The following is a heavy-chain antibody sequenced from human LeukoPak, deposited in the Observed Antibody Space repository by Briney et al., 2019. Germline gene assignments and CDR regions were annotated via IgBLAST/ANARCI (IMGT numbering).Heavy chain of an antibody. Sequence: GGSLRLSCAASGFTFDDYAMHWVRHAPGKGLEWVSGISWNSGSIGYADSVKGRFTISRDNAKNSLYLQMNSLRAEDTALYYCAGSLVKRFVGNGMDVWGQGTTVTVSS. J-gene: IGHJ6*02. V-gene: IGHV3-9*01. CDR1: GFTFDDYA. CDR2: ISWNSGSI. CDR3: AGSLVKRFVGNGMDV. D-gene: IGHD6-13*01.